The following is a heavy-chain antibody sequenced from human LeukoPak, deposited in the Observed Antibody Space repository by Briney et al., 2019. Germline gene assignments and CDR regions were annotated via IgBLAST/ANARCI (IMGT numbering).Heavy chain of an antibody. Sequence: PSETLSLTCAVYGGSFSGYYWSWIRQPPGKGLEWIGEINHSGSTNYNPSLKSRVTTSVDTSKNQFSLKLSSVTAADTAVYYCARVARYFDWLLLEPFDYWGQGTLVTVSS. J-gene: IGHJ4*02. CDR1: GGSFSGYY. CDR3: ARVARYFDWLLLEPFDY. V-gene: IGHV4-34*01. CDR2: INHSGST. D-gene: IGHD3-9*01.